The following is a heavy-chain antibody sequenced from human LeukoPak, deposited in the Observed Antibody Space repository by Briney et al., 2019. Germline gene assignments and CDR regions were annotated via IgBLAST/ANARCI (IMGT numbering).Heavy chain of an antibody. D-gene: IGHD5-24*01. V-gene: IGHV1-2*02. CDR1: GYTFPAYP. CDR3: ARDRYGDGFAHFDY. J-gene: IGHJ4*02. Sequence: GASVKVSCGSSGYTFPAYPVHWGRTAPGQGLELMGWITPSDGANYAQKFQGRVTMTRDTSMSTAYMDLNRLTSDDTAVYFCARDRYGDGFAHFDYWGQGTLVTVSS. CDR2: ITPSDGA.